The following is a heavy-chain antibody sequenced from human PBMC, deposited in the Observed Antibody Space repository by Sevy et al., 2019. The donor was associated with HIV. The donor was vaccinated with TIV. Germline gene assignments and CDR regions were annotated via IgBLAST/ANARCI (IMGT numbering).Heavy chain of an antibody. CDR3: ATGGGER. D-gene: IGHD3-16*01. CDR1: GFTFSSYW. Sequence: GGSLRLSCAASGFTFSSYWMNWIRQAPGKGLEWVANIKQDGSGTYYVDSVKGRFTISRDNAKNSLDLEMNSLRAEDTAVYYCATGGGERGGGGTVVTVS. J-gene: IGHJ4*02. CDR2: IKQDGSGT. V-gene: IGHV3-7*01.